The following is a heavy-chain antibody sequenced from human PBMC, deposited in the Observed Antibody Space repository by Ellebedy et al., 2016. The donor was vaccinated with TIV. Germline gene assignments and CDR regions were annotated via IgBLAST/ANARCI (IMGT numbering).Heavy chain of an antibody. J-gene: IGHJ5*02. Sequence: GESLKISCVGSGFTFSRYMMTWVRQAPGKGLEWVSTISSTTRYIHYADSVKGRFSVSRDNAKNSLFLEMNSLRADDTAVYYCASLREVGATQADSSWGQGILVTVSS. CDR2: ISSTTRYI. CDR3: ASLREVGATQADSS. D-gene: IGHD1-26*01. V-gene: IGHV3-21*01. CDR1: GFTFSRYM.